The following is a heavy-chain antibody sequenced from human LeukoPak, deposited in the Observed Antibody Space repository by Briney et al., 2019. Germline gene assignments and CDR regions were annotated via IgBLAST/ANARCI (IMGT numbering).Heavy chain of an antibody. Sequence: GSSVKVSCKASGGTFSSYAISWVRQAPGQGLEWMGGIIPIFGTANYAQKFQGRVTMTEDTSTDTAYMELSSLRSEDTAVYYCATGYGNFDYWGQGTLVTVSS. D-gene: IGHD7-27*01. V-gene: IGHV1-69*06. CDR2: IIPIFGTA. CDR1: GGTFSSYA. CDR3: ATGYGNFDY. J-gene: IGHJ4*02.